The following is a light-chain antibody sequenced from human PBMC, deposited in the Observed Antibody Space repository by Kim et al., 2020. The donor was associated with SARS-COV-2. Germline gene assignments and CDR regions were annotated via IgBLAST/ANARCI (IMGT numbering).Light chain of an antibody. CDR1: SGSIASNY. Sequence: TVTISCTRSSGSIASNYVQWYQQRPGSAPTTVIYEDNQRPSGVPDRFSGSIDSSSNSASLTIPGLKTEDEADYYCQSYDSSNHWVFGGGTQLTVL. J-gene: IGLJ3*02. CDR2: EDN. CDR3: QSYDSSNHWV. V-gene: IGLV6-57*03.